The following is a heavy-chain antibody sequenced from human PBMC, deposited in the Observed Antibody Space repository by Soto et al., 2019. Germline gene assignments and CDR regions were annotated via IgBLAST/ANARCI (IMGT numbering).Heavy chain of an antibody. D-gene: IGHD6-19*01. CDR3: ARESGIAMAGTDIDY. CDR2: IKQDGSEK. J-gene: IGHJ4*02. V-gene: IGHV3-7*03. CDR1: GFTFSRYW. Sequence: EVQLVESGGGLVQPGGSLRLSCAASGFTFSRYWMSWVRQAPGKGLEWVANIKQDGSEKYYVDSVKGRFTISRDNAKNSPYLQMNSLRADDTAVYYCARESGIAMAGTDIDYWGQGTLVTVSS.